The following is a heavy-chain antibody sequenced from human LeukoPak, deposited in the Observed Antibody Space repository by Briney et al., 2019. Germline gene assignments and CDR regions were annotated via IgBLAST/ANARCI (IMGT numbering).Heavy chain of an antibody. CDR1: GFTFSNYG. J-gene: IGHJ4*02. Sequence: GGSLRLSCAASGFTFSNYGMHWVRQPPGKGLEWVAIISYDGSNQYYVDSVKGRFTISRDNAKNSLYLQMNSLRAEDTALYYCAKDIVPHLLTGYYNHYFDYWGQGTLVTVSS. D-gene: IGHD3-9*01. CDR2: ISYDGSNQ. V-gene: IGHV3-30*18. CDR3: AKDIVPHLLTGYYNHYFDY.